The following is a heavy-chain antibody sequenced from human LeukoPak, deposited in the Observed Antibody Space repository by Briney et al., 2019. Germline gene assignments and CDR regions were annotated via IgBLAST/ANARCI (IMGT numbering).Heavy chain of an antibody. V-gene: IGHV3-7*01. D-gene: IGHD5-18*01. Sequence: GGSLRLSCAASGFSFSSYWMTWVRQAPGKGLKWVATIKQDGSEKDSLDSVKGRFTVSRDDAKNSVFLHMASLRAEDTAVYFCARVGGYSYAREGYYYFAMDVWGQGTTVTVSS. CDR1: GFSFSSYW. J-gene: IGHJ6*02. CDR3: ARVGGYSYAREGYYYFAMDV. CDR2: IKQDGSEK.